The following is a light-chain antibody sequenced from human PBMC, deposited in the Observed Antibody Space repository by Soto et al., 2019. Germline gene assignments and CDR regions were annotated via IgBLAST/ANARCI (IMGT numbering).Light chain of an antibody. CDR2: DVS. Sequence: EIVLTQSPATLSLSPGERATLSCRASQSVSSYLAWYQQKPGQAPRLLISDVSNRATGIPARFSGSASRPDFTLTISSLEPEDFAVYYCQQRSNWPWTFGQGNKVEIK. CDR1: QSVSSY. CDR3: QQRSNWPWT. J-gene: IGKJ1*01. V-gene: IGKV3-11*01.